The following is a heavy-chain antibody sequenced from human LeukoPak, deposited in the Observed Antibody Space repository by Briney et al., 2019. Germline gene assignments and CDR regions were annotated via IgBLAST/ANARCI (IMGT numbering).Heavy chain of an antibody. CDR3: AKDISPEQQLALDY. Sequence: GRSLRLSCAASGFTFDDYAMHWVRQAPGKGLGWVSGISWNSGSIGYADSVKGRFTISRDNAKNSLYLQMNSLRAEDMALYYCAKDISPEQQLALDYWGQGTLVTVSS. D-gene: IGHD6-13*01. CDR1: GFTFDDYA. V-gene: IGHV3-9*03. J-gene: IGHJ4*02. CDR2: ISWNSGSI.